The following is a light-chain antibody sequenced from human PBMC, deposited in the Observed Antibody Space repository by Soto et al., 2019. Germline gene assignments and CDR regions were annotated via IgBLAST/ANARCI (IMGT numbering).Light chain of an antibody. Sequence: DIQMTQSPSTLYASVGDRVTITCRASQSISSWLAWYQQKPGKAPKLLIYDASSLESGVPSRFSGSGSGTDFTLTISSLQPDDFATYYCQQYNSYSTFGQGTKVDIK. J-gene: IGKJ1*01. V-gene: IGKV1-5*01. CDR2: DAS. CDR3: QQYNSYST. CDR1: QSISSW.